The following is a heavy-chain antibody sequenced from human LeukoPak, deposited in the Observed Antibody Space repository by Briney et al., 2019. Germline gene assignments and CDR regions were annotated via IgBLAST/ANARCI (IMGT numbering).Heavy chain of an antibody. V-gene: IGHV4-39*01. J-gene: IGHJ1*01. D-gene: IGHD6-19*01. CDR3: ARLGPGGWYKGAYFQH. CDR2: INYGGAT. Sequence: SETLSLTCRVSGGSISGSDFYWGWIRQPPGTGLEWLGSINYGGATYYKPSLRSRVTMSVDMSKNEFSLELKSVTAADTAMYYCARLGPGGWYKGAYFQHWGQGTLVTV. CDR1: GGSISGSDFY.